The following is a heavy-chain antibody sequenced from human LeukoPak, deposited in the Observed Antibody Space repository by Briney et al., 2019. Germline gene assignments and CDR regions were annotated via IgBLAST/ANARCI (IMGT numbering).Heavy chain of an antibody. J-gene: IGHJ5*02. V-gene: IGHV3-7*02. CDR2: IKEDGSGK. CDR3: AGSSGYFGCSDP. CDR1: GFTFSSYW. D-gene: IGHD3-22*01. Sequence: PGGSLRLSCAASGFTFSSYWMSWVRQAPGKGLEWVANIKEDGSGKYYVDSVKGRFTISRDNAKNSLYLQMSSLRSEDTAVYYCAGSSGYFGCSDPWGQGTLVTVSS.